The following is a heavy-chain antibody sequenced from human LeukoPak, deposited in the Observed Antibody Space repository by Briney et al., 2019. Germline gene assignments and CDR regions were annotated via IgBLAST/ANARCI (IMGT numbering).Heavy chain of an antibody. V-gene: IGHV3-7*01. Sequence: GGSLRLSCGAPGFIFCDCHKSLGRPAPGKGLEWVANINGDGSVKYYVDSVKGRFTISRDNAKHSLYLQLNSLRPEDTAVYYCATGDNGDWSFDPWGQGTLVTVSS. D-gene: IGHD4-17*01. CDR3: ATGDNGDWSFDP. CDR1: GFIFCDCH. J-gene: IGHJ5*02. CDR2: INGDGSVK.